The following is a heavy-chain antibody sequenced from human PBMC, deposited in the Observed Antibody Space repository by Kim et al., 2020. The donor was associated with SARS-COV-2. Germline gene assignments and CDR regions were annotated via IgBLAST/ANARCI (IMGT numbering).Heavy chain of an antibody. V-gene: IGHV4-39*01. J-gene: IGHJ4*02. Sequence: TPPLRSRVTISVDTSTNQFSLKLSSVTAADTAVYYCASRGSYSSSQAPDYWGQGTLVTVSS. D-gene: IGHD6-6*01. CDR3: ASRGSYSSSQAPDY.